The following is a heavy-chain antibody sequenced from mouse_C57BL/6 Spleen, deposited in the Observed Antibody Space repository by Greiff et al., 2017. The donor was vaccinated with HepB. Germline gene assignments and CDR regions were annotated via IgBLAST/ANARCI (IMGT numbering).Heavy chain of an antibody. Sequence: VQLKESGPGMVKPSQSLSLTCTVTGYSITSGYDWHWIRHFPGNKLEWMGYISYSGSTNYNPSLKSRISITHDTSKSHFFLKLNSVTTEDTATYYCARGREEGWFAYWGQGTLVTVSA. CDR2: ISYSGST. CDR1: GYSITSGYD. J-gene: IGHJ3*01. CDR3: ARGREEGWFAY. V-gene: IGHV3-1*01.